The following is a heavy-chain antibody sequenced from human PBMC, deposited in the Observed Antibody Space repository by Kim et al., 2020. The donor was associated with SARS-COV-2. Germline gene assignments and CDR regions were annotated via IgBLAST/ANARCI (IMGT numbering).Heavy chain of an antibody. J-gene: IGHJ4*01. V-gene: IGHV3-30-3*01. CDR3: ARGGIAVAGGPYFDS. D-gene: IGHD6-19*01. Sequence: GGSLRLSCAASGFTFSSYSMHWVRQAPGKGLEWVSVITYDGSNKYYADSVKGRFTISRDNSKNTLCLQMNSLRTEDTAVYYCARGGIAVAGGPYFDSWG. CDR1: GFTFSSYS. CDR2: ITYDGSNK.